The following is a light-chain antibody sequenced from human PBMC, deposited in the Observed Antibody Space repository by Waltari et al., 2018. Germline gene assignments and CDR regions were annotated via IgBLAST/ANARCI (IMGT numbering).Light chain of an antibody. V-gene: IGLV1-40*01. CDR2: GNS. CDR3: QSYDSSLSGQGV. Sequence: QSVLTQPPSVSGAPGQRVTISCTGSSPNIGADYDVPWYQQLPGTAPKLLIYGNSNRPSGVPDRFSGSKSGTSASLAITGLQVEDEADYYCQSYDSSLSGQGVFGTGTKVTVL. J-gene: IGLJ1*01. CDR1: SPNIGADYD.